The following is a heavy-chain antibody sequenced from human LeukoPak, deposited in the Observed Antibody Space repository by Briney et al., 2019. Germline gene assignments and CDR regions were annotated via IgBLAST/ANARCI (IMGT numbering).Heavy chain of an antibody. Sequence: SETLSLTCTVSGGSISNYYLSWVRQPPGKGLEWIGYIFYTGYTHYNPSLKSRVTISVDTSKNQFSLKLSSVTAADTAVYYCARETAISGGIGVAGPQSYIYYMDAWGKGTTVTISS. CDR1: GGSISNYY. J-gene: IGHJ6*03. CDR2: IFYTGYT. D-gene: IGHD6-19*01. V-gene: IGHV4-59*01. CDR3: ARETAISGGIGVAGPQSYIYYMDA.